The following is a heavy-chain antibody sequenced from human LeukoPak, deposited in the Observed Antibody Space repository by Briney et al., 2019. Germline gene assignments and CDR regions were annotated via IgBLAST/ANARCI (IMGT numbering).Heavy chain of an antibody. CDR2: IRSKANSYAT. Sequence: GGSLTLSCGASGFTFSGSAIHWVRQASGKGQERVGRIRSKANSYATAYAASVKGRFTISRDDSKNTAYLQMNSLKTEDTAVYYCTRGSVAGTWGYYYYYGMDVWGQGTTVTVSS. J-gene: IGHJ6*02. CDR1: GFTFSGSA. V-gene: IGHV3-73*01. CDR3: TRGSVAGTWGYYYYYGMDV. D-gene: IGHD6-19*01.